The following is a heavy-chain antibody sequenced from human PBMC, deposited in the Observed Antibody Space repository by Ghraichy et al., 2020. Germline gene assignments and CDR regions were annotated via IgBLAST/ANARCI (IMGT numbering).Heavy chain of an antibody. V-gene: IGHV1-18*01. CDR3: ARDTDSWIAVARTYYYGMDV. D-gene: IGHD6-19*01. CDR2: ISAYDGNT. CDR1: GYTFTSYG. Sequence: ASVKVSCKASGYTFTSYGISWVRQAPGQGLEWMGWISAYDGNTNYAQKLQGRVTMTTDTSTSTAYMELRSLRSDDTAVYYCARDTDSWIAVARTYYYGMDVWGQGTTVTVSS. J-gene: IGHJ6*02.